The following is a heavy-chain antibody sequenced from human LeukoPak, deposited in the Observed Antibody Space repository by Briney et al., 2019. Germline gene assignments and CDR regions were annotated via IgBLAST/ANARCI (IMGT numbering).Heavy chain of an antibody. D-gene: IGHD2-21*01. Sequence: PGGSLRLSCAASGFTFSSYAMHWVRQAPGKGLEWVAVISYDGSNKYYADSVKGRFTISRDNSKNTLYLQMNSLRAEDTAVYYCARDRGDGYSVLALYNWFDPWGQGTLVTVSS. CDR3: ARDRGDGYSVLALYNWFDP. V-gene: IGHV3-30-3*01. CDR2: ISYDGSNK. CDR1: GFTFSSYA. J-gene: IGHJ5*02.